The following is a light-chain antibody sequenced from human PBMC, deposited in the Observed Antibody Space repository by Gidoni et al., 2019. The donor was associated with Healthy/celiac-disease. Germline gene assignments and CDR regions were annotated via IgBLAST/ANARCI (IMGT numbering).Light chain of an antibody. CDR3: AAWDDSLKEV. CDR2: SNN. V-gene: IGLV1-44*01. CDR1: SSNIGSNT. Sequence: QSVLTPPPSASGTPGQRVTISCSGRSSNIGSNTENWYQQHPGTAPNLLIYSNNQRPSGVPDRFSGSKSGTSASLAISGLQSEDEADYYCAAWDDSLKEVFGGGTKLTVL. J-gene: IGLJ2*01.